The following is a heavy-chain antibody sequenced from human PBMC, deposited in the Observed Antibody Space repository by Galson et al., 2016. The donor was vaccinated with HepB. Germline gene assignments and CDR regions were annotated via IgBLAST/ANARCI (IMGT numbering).Heavy chain of an antibody. CDR2: ISSSSSYI. CDR1: GFTFDGYA. D-gene: IGHD3-22*01. J-gene: IGHJ6*02. CDR3: ARALYYATSTYYYRGSDYSNYYGLDV. V-gene: IGHV3-21*01. Sequence: SLRPSCAASGFTFDGYAMLWVRQAPGHGLEWVSSISSSSSYIYYADPVKGRLTISRDNAKNPLYLQINSLRAEDTAVYYCARALYYATSTYYYRGSDYSNYYGLDVWGQGTTVTVSS.